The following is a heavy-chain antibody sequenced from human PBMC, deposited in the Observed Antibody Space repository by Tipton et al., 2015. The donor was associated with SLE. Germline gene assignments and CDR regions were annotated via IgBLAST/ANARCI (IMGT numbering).Heavy chain of an antibody. CDR3: AIRIVGATSFDY. CDR2: INHSGST. Sequence: TLSLTCTVSGGSISSSSYYWGWIRQPPGKGLEWIGEINHSGSTNYNPSLKSRVTISVDTSKNQFSLKLSSVTAADTAVYYCAIRIVGATSFDYWGQGTLVTVSS. J-gene: IGHJ4*02. V-gene: IGHV4-39*07. CDR1: GGSISSSSYY. D-gene: IGHD1-26*01.